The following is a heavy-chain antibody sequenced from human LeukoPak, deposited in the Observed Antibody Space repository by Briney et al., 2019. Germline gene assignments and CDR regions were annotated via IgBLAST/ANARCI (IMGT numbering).Heavy chain of an antibody. CDR3: ARVGKYYYGSGRPDY. D-gene: IGHD3-10*01. J-gene: IGHJ4*02. CDR1: GYTFTSYG. CDR2: ISAYNGNI. V-gene: IGHV1-18*04. Sequence: ASVKVSCKASGYTFTSYGISWVRQAPGQGLEWMGWISAYNGNINYAQKLQGRVTMTTDTSTSTAYMELRSLRSDDTAVYYCARVGKYYYGSGRPDYWGQGTLVTVSS.